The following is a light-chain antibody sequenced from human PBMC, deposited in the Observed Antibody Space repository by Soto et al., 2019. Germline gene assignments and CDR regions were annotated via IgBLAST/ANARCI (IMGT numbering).Light chain of an antibody. CDR2: WGS. CDR3: MQALEAPLT. Sequence: EILMTQSPLSLPVTPGEPASISCRSSQSLIHGDGYNYLEWYLQKPGQSPQLLIYWGSNRASGVPDRLSGSGSGTDFTLKISRVEAEDVGVYYCMQALEAPLTFGGGTKVEIK. CDR1: QSLIHGDGYNY. J-gene: IGKJ4*01. V-gene: IGKV2-28*01.